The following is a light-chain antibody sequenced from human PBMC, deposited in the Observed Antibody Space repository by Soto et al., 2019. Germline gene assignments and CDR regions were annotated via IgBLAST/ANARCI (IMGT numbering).Light chain of an antibody. V-gene: IGKV1-5*03. CDR1: QSITNY. J-gene: IGKJ1*01. CDR3: QQYITYPCT. Sequence: DIQMTQSPSTLSASVGDRVTITCRASQSITNYLAWYQQKPGKAPKLLIHKASSLESGVPSRFRGSGSETEFTLTISSLQPDDFATYYCQQYITYPCTFGQGTKVEIK. CDR2: KAS.